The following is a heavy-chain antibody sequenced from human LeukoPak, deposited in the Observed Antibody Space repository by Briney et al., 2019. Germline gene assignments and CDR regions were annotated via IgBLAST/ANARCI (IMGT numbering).Heavy chain of an antibody. V-gene: IGHV1-69*04. CDR3: ASGGNENWFDP. CDR2: IIPILGIA. J-gene: IGHJ5*02. Sequence: SVKVSCKASGGTFSSYAISWVRQAPGQGLEWMGRIIPILGIANYAQKFQGRVTITADKSTSTAYMELSSLRSEDTAVYYCASGGNENWFDPWGQGTLVTVSS. CDR1: GGTFSSYA. D-gene: IGHD4-23*01.